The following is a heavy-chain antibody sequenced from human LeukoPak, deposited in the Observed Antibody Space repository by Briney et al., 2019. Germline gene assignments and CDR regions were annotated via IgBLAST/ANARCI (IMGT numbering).Heavy chain of an antibody. CDR1: GFTFSSYA. CDR2: ISGSGGST. J-gene: IGHJ4*02. CDR3: AKDSSIHLNYDFWSGYSRFDY. D-gene: IGHD3-3*01. Sequence: GGSLRLSREASGFTFSSYAMSWVRQAPGKGLEWVSAISGSGGSTYCADSVKGRFTISRDNSKNTLYLQMNSLRAEDTAVYYCAKDSSIHLNYDFWSGYSRFDYWGQGTLVTVSS. V-gene: IGHV3-23*01.